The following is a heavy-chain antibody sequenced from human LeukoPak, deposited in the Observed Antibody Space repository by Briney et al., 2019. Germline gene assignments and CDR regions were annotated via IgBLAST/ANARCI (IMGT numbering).Heavy chain of an antibody. D-gene: IGHD5-12*01. CDR3: ARDRGYVPDY. J-gene: IGHJ4*02. Sequence: PGGSLRLSCAASGFTFSSYWMHWVRQAQGKGLEWVSCIDSAASTTTYADSVKGRFTISRDNAKNTLYLQMNSLRPEDTAVYFCARDRGYVPDYWGQGTLVTVSS. CDR1: GFTFSSYW. V-gene: IGHV3-74*01. CDR2: IDSAASTT.